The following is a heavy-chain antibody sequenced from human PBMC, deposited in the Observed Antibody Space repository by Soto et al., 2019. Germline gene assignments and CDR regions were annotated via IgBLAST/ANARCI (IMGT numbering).Heavy chain of an antibody. J-gene: IGHJ4*02. CDR1: GDTFSSYA. CDR2: IIPMFGTA. CDR3: ARVGPAHYYDSSGYYSPLDY. D-gene: IGHD3-22*01. Sequence: QVQLVQSGAEVKKPGSSVKVSCKASGDTFSSYAINWVRQAPGQGLEWMGGIIPMFGTANYAQKFKGRVTITEGKSTSTVYMELSSLRSEDTAVYYCARVGPAHYYDSSGYYSPLDYWGQGTLVTVSS. V-gene: IGHV1-69*06.